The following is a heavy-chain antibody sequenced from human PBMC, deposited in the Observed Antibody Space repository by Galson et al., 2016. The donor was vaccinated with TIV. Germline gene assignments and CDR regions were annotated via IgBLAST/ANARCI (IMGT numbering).Heavy chain of an antibody. CDR1: GFPFNRYGSYG. Sequence: SLRLSCAASGFPFNRYGSYGMNWVRQAPGKGLEWVSAISDSGDSTYYADSVKGRFTISRDNSKNTLYLQMNSLRVEDTAVYFCAKVRLFDGDYRDNWGQGTLVTVSS. CDR2: ISDSGDST. J-gene: IGHJ4*02. V-gene: IGHV3-23*01. D-gene: IGHD4-17*01. CDR3: AKVRLFDGDYRDN.